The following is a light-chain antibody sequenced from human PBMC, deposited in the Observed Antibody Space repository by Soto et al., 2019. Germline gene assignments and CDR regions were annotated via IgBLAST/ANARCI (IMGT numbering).Light chain of an antibody. CDR2: AAS. Sequence: IQMTQSPSSLSASVGDRVTISCRASQGIRNDLAWYQQKPGKAPKLLIFAASNLETGVPSRFSGSGSGTDFTLTISSLQPEDFATYYCQQSYSTPPETFGQGTRLEI. V-gene: IGKV1-39*01. J-gene: IGKJ5*01. CDR1: QGIRND. CDR3: QQSYSTPPET.